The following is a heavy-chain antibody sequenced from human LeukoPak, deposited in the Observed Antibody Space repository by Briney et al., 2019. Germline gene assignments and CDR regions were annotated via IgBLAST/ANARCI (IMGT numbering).Heavy chain of an antibody. J-gene: IGHJ4*02. CDR2: INHSGST. CDR1: GGSFSGYY. CDR3: ARALTGTTITVRFDY. V-gene: IGHV4-34*01. Sequence: SETLSLTCAVYGGSFSGYYWSWIRQPPGKGLEWIGEINHSGSTNYNPSLKSRVTISVDTSKNQFSLKLSSVTAADTAVYYCARALTGTTITVRFDYWGQGTLVTVSS. D-gene: IGHD1-7*01.